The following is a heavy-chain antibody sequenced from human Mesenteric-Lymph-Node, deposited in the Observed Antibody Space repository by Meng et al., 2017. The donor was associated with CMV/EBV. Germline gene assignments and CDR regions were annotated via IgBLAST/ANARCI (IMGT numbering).Heavy chain of an antibody. Sequence: LSLTCAVYGGSFSGYYWSWIRQPPGKGLEWIGEINHSGSTNYNPSLKSRVTISVDTSKNQFSLKLSSVTAADAAVYYCARGRFGVDYWGQGTLVTVSS. J-gene: IGHJ4*02. V-gene: IGHV4-34*01. CDR1: GGSFSGYY. CDR2: INHSGST. D-gene: IGHD3-10*01. CDR3: ARGRFGVDY.